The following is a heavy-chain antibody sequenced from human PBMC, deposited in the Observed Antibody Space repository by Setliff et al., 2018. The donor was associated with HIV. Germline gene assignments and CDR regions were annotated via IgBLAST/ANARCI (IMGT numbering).Heavy chain of an antibody. V-gene: IGHV4-31*03. CDR3: ARDAERGYSYGYDY. CDR1: GDSISSGGYY. J-gene: IGHJ4*02. D-gene: IGHD5-18*01. Sequence: SETLSLTCTVSGDSISSGGYYWSWIRQHPGKGLEWIGYIYYSGSTYYNPSLKSRVTISLDTSKNQFSLRLNSVTAADTAVYYCARDAERGYSYGYDYWGQGTLVTVSS. CDR2: IYYSGST.